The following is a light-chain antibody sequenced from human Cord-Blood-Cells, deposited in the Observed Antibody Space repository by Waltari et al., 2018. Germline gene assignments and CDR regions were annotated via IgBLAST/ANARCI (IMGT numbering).Light chain of an antibody. CDR3: QSYDSSNVV. CDR2: EAN. V-gene: IGLV6-57*03. J-gene: IGLJ2*01. Sequence: NFMLTQPHSVSESPGKTVTISCTRSSGSIASNYVQWYQQRPGSAPTPVSDEANQGPSGVPGRFAGSIDSSSNSASLTISGLKTEDEADYYCQSYDSSNVVFGGGTKLTVL. CDR1: SGSIASNY.